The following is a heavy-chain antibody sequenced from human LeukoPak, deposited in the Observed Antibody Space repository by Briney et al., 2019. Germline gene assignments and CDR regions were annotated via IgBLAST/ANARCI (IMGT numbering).Heavy chain of an antibody. CDR1: GYTFTGYY. CDR3: ARSSSTFDY. CDR2: ISAYNGNT. V-gene: IGHV1-18*04. Sequence: ASVKVSCKAPGYTFTGYYMHWVRQAPGQGLEWMGWISAYNGNTNYAQKLQGRVTMTTDASTSTAYMELRSLRSDDTAVYYCARSSSTFDYWGQGTLVTVSS. J-gene: IGHJ4*02. D-gene: IGHD6-6*01.